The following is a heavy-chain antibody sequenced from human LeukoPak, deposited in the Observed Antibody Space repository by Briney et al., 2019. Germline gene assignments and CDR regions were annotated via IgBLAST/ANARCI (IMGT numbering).Heavy chain of an antibody. Sequence: GRSLRLSCAASGFTFSSYAMHWVRQAPGKGLEWVAVISYDGSNKYYADSVKGRFTISRDNSKNTLYLQMNSLRAEDTAVYYCARDHGNSDTAMTFGYWRQGTLVTDSS. V-gene: IGHV3-30-3*01. D-gene: IGHD5-18*01. CDR2: ISYDGSNK. J-gene: IGHJ4*02. CDR3: ARDHGNSDTAMTFGY. CDR1: GFTFSSYA.